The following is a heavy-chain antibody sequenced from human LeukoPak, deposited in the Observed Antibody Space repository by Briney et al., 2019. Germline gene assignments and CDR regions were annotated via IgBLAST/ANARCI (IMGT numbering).Heavy chain of an antibody. V-gene: IGHV1-69*05. CDR1: GGTFSSYA. CDR3: ARLSYCSSTSCNY. Sequence: ASVKVSCKASGGTFSSYAISWVRQAPGQGLEWMGGIIPIFGTASYAQKFQGRVTITTDESTSTAYMELSSLRSEDTAVYYCARLSYCSSTSCNYWGQGTLVTVSS. J-gene: IGHJ4*02. CDR2: IIPIFGTA. D-gene: IGHD2-2*01.